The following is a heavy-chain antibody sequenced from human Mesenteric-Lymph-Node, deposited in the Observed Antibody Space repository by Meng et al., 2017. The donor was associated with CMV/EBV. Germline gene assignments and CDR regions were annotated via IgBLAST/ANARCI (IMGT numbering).Heavy chain of an antibody. J-gene: IGHJ4*02. CDR3: ARDLYGSGNLSPG. CDR1: GDSISSNYW. V-gene: IGHV4-4*02. D-gene: IGHD3-10*01. Sequence: LSGDSISSNYWWSWVRQPPGKGLEWIGEIYHSGRTNYPPSLKSRVTISMDKSKNQLSLKLTSVTAADTAIYYCARDLYGSGNLSPGWGQGTLVTVSS. CDR2: IYHSGRT.